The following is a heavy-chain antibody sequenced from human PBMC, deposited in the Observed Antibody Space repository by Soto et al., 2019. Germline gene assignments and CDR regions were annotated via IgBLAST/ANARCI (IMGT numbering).Heavy chain of an antibody. V-gene: IGHV3-21*01. CDR1: GFTFSSYS. J-gene: IGHJ5*02. Sequence: GGSLRLSCAASGFTFSSYSMNWVRQAPGKGLEWVSSISSSSSSIYYADSVKGRFTISRDNAKNSLYLQMNSLRAEDTAVYYCAGLMVYGRDWFDPWGQGTLVTVSS. D-gene: IGHD2-8*01. CDR2: ISSSSSSI. CDR3: AGLMVYGRDWFDP.